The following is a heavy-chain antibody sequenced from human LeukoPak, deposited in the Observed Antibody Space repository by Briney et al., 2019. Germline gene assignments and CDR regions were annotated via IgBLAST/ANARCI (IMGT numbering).Heavy chain of an antibody. Sequence: PSETLSLTCTVSGGSISSSSYYWGWIRQPPGKGLEWIGSIYYSGSTYYNPSLKSRVTISVDTSKNQFSLKLSSVTAADTAVYYCARESRLHDSSDAFDIWGQGTMVTVSS. CDR3: ARESRLHDSSDAFDI. V-gene: IGHV4-39*02. CDR1: GGSISSSSYY. CDR2: IYYSGST. J-gene: IGHJ3*02. D-gene: IGHD3-22*01.